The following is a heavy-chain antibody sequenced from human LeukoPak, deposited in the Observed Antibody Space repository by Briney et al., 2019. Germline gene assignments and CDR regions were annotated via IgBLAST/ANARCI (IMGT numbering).Heavy chain of an antibody. Sequence: PSATLSLTCTGSGGSLSRYYRGWLQHPPGKGLEWIAYIYYSGSTNYNPSLKSRVTISVDTSKNQFSLKLSSVTAADTAVYYCARGGGSYGYWGQGTLVTVSS. CDR3: ARGGGSYGY. D-gene: IGHD1-26*01. V-gene: IGHV4-59*01. CDR2: IYYSGST. J-gene: IGHJ4*02. CDR1: GGSLSRYY.